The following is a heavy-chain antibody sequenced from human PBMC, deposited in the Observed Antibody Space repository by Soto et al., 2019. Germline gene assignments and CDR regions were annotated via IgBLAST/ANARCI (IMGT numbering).Heavy chain of an antibody. J-gene: IGHJ4*02. CDR3: ARHRNYGDHDFDY. CDR2: IYYSGST. CDR1: GGSISSSSYY. V-gene: IGHV4-39*01. Sequence: QLQLQESGPGLVKPSETLSLTCTVSGGSISSSSYYWGWIRQPPGKGLEWIGSIYYSGSTYYNPSLKRRVTISVDTSKNQFSLKLSSVTAADTAVYYCARHRNYGDHDFDYWGQGTLVTVSS. D-gene: IGHD4-17*01.